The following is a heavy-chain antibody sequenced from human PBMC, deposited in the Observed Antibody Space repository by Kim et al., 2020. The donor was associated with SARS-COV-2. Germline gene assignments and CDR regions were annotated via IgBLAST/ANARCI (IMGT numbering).Heavy chain of an antibody. Sequence: SETLSLTCTVSGYSISSGYYWGWIRQPPGKGLEWIGSIYHSGSTYYNPSLKSRVTISVDTSKNQFSLKLSSVTAADTAVYYCHLMVVAATDYWGQGTLVTVSS. CDR1: GYSISSGYY. D-gene: IGHD2-15*01. V-gene: IGHV4-38-2*02. J-gene: IGHJ4*02. CDR2: IYHSGST. CDR3: HLMVVAATDY.